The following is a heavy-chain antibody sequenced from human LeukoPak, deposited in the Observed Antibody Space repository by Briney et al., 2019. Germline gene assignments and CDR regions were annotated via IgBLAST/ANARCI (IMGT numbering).Heavy chain of an antibody. CDR1: GGSISSYY. D-gene: IGHD6-13*01. CDR2: IYYSGST. J-gene: IGHJ4*02. CDR3: ARILRYRYSSSWYLIDY. Sequence: SETLSLTCTVSGGSISSYYWSWIRQPPGEGLEWIGYIYYSGSTNYNPSIKSRVTISVDTSKNQFSLKLSSVTAADTAVYYCARILRYRYSSSWYLIDYWGQGTLVTVSS. V-gene: IGHV4-59*08.